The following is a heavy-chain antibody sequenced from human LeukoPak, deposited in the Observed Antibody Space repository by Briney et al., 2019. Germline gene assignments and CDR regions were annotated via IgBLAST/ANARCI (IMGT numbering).Heavy chain of an antibody. J-gene: IGHJ6*02. D-gene: IGHD4-17*01. V-gene: IGHV3-21*06. CDR2: ISSSSSYI. CDR1: GFTFSRYS. Sequence: GGSLRLSCAASGFTFSRYSMNWVRQAPGKGLEWVSSISSSSSYIYYAGSVKGRFTISRDNAKNLLYLQMNSLRAEDTAVYYCALQGAATVTQSYYYYYGMDVWGQGTTVTVFS. CDR3: ALQGAATVTQSYYYYYGMDV.